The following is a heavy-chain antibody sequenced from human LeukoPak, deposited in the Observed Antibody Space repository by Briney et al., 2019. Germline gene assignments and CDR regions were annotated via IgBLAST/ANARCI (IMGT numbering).Heavy chain of an antibody. CDR1: GYTLTELS. Sequence: GASVKASCKVSGYTLTELSMHWVRQAPGRGLEWMGGFDPEDGETIYAQKFQGRVTMTEDTSTDTAYMELSSLRSEDTAVYYCATEQPVAGTGGDAFDYWGQGTLVTVSS. V-gene: IGHV1-24*01. D-gene: IGHD6-19*01. CDR3: ATEQPVAGTGGDAFDY. CDR2: FDPEDGET. J-gene: IGHJ4*02.